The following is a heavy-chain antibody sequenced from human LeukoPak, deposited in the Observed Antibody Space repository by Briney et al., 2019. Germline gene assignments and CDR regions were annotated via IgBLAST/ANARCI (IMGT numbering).Heavy chain of an antibody. CDR2: IYYSGST. Sequence: PSKTLSLTCTVSGGSISSYYWSWIRQPPGKGLEWIGYIYYSGSTNYNPSLKSRVTISVDTSKNQFSLKLSSVTAADTAVYYCARVGYSYGYRAGGAFDIWGQGTVVTVSS. V-gene: IGHV4-59*01. CDR1: GGSISSYY. J-gene: IGHJ3*02. D-gene: IGHD5-18*01. CDR3: ARVGYSYGYRAGGAFDI.